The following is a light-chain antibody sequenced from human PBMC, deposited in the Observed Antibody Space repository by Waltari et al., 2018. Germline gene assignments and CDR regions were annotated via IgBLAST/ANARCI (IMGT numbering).Light chain of an antibody. CDR3: QQYGNSRGS. Sequence: EIVLTQSPGTLSLSPGEGATLSCRASQRVSSSYLAWYQQKPGQAPRPLIYGASNRATDIPDRFTGSGSGTDFTLTINRLEPEDFAVYYCQQYGNSRGSFGQGTKLEIK. J-gene: IGKJ2*03. CDR1: QRVSSSY. CDR2: GAS. V-gene: IGKV3-20*01.